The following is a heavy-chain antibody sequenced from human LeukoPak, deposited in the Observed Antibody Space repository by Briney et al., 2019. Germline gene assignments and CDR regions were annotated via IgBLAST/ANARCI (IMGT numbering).Heavy chain of an antibody. J-gene: IGHJ4*02. CDR2: INHSGST. V-gene: IGHV4-34*01. Sequence: PSETLSLTCAVYGGSFSSYYWSWIRQPPGKGLEWIGEINHSGSTNYNPSLKSRVTISVDTSKNQFSLKLSSVTAADTAVYYCGRGEPTNCLIVVGPATDLDYWGQGTLVTVSS. CDR3: GRGEPTNCLIVVGPATDLDY. D-gene: IGHD2-21*01. CDR1: GGSFSSYY.